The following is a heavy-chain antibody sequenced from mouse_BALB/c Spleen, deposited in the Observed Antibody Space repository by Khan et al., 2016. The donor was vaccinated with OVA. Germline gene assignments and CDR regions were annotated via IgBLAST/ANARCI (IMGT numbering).Heavy chain of an antibody. V-gene: IGHV1S132*01. J-gene: IGHJ3*01. D-gene: IGHD2-1*01. Sequence: VQLQESGAELVKPGASVKLSCKTSGYTFTNYWIQWVKQRPGQGLGWIGQIFHGTGTTYYNENFKAKATLTLDTSSSTAYMQLSSLTSEDSAVYCCARGYFGNYKFAYWGQGTLVTVSA. CDR2: IFHGTGTT. CDR1: GYTFTNYW. CDR3: ARGYFGNYKFAY.